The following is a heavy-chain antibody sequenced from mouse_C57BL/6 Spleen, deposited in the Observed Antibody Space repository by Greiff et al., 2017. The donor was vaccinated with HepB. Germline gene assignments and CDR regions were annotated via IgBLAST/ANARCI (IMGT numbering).Heavy chain of an antibody. CDR1: GYTFTDYY. CDR2: IYPGSGNT. J-gene: IGHJ3*01. V-gene: IGHV1-76*01. Sequence: VQLQQSGAELVRPGASVKLSCKASGYTFTDYYINWVKQRPGQGLEWIARIYPGSGNTYYNEKFKGKATLTAEKSSSTAYMQLSSLTSEDSAVYFCARFGDSHGEVWFAYWGQGTLVTVSA. CDR3: ARFGDSHGEVWFAY. D-gene: IGHD2-13*01.